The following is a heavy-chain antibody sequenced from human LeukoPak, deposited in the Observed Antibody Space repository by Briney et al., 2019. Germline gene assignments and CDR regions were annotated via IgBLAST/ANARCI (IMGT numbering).Heavy chain of an antibody. D-gene: IGHD6-13*01. CDR3: ARYTSSWPFDY. CDR2: INPKSGAT. CDR1: GYTFTGYY. V-gene: IGHV1-2*02. J-gene: IGHJ4*02. Sequence: ASVKVSCKASGYTFTGYYMHWVRQAPGQGLEWMGWINPKSGATNYAQKFQGRVTMTRDTSITTAYMELSRLRFDDTAVYYCARYTSSWPFDYWGQGTLVTVSS.